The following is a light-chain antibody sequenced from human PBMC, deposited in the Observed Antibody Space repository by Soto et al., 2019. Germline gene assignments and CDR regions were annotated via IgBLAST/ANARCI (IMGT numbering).Light chain of an antibody. CDR1: QGISSA. V-gene: IGKV1-13*02. CDR3: QQFNSYTIT. J-gene: IGKJ5*01. CDR2: DAS. Sequence: AIQLTQSPSSLSASVGDRVTITCRASQGISSALAWYQQKPGKAPKLLIYDASSLESGVPSRFSGSGSGTDFTLTISSLQPEDFATYYCQQFNSYTITFGLGTRLEIK.